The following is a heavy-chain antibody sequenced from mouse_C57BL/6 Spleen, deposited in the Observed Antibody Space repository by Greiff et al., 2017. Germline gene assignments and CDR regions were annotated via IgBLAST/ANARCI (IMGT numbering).Heavy chain of an antibody. CDR1: GYTFTSYW. Sequence: QVQLQQPGAELVMPGASVKLSCKASGYTFTSYWMHWVKQRPGQGLERIGEIDPSDSYTNYNQKFKGKSTLTVDKSSSTAYMQLSSLTSEDSAVYYCARPTGTDYFDYWGQGTTLTVSS. D-gene: IGHD4-1*02. CDR2: IDPSDSYT. J-gene: IGHJ2*01. V-gene: IGHV1-69*01. CDR3: ARPTGTDYFDY.